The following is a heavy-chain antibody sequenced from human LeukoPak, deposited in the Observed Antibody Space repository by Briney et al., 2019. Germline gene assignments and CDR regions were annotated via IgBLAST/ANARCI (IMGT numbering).Heavy chain of an antibody. Sequence: GGSLRLSCAASGFTFSRHWMSWVRQAPGKGLEWVANIKQDGSEKYYVDSVKGRFTISRDNAKNSLHLQMNSLRAEDTAVYYCARGNFSAYDIWGQGTMVTVSS. CDR3: ARGNFSAYDI. CDR1: GFTFSRHW. CDR2: IKQDGSEK. D-gene: IGHD2/OR15-2a*01. V-gene: IGHV3-7*05. J-gene: IGHJ3*02.